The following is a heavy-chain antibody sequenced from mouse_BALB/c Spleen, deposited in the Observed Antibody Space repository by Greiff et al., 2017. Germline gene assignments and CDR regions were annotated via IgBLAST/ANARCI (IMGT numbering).Heavy chain of an antibody. CDR1: GFTFSSFG. J-gene: IGHJ2*01. D-gene: IGHD4-1*01. CDR3: ARSPSWDVYFDY. Sequence: EVKLMESGGGLVQPGGSRKLSCAASGFTFSSFGMHWVRQAPEKGLEWVAYISSGSSTIYYADTVKGRFTISRDNPKNTLFLQMTSLRSEDTAMYYCARSPSWDVYFDYWGQGTTLTVSS. CDR2: ISSGSSTI. V-gene: IGHV5-17*02.